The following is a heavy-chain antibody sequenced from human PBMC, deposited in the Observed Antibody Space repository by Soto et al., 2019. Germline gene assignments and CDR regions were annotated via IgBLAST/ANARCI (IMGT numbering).Heavy chain of an antibody. CDR2: ISHTGYT. D-gene: IGHD1-1*01. J-gene: IGHJ4*02. CDR1: DASVSRNY. V-gene: IGHV4-59*02. CDR3: ARRQLLFAY. Sequence: SETLSLTCSVSDASVSRNYWSWIRQPPEKGLEWIGYISHTGYTSYNPSLESRLTISMDKSKNQLSLNLNSVTTADRAVYYCARRQLLFAYWGQGALLTVFS.